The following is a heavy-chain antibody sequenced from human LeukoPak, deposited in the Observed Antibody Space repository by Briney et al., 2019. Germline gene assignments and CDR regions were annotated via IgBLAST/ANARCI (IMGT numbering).Heavy chain of an antibody. D-gene: IGHD3-22*01. V-gene: IGHV1-69*13. Sequence: ASVKVFCKASGGTFSSYAISWVRQAPGQGLEWMGGIIPIFGTANYAQKFQGRVTITADESTSTAYMELSSLRSEDTAVYYCAITYYYDSTTLYNWFDPWGQGTLVTVSS. J-gene: IGHJ5*02. CDR3: AITYYYDSTTLYNWFDP. CDR2: IIPIFGTA. CDR1: GGTFSSYA.